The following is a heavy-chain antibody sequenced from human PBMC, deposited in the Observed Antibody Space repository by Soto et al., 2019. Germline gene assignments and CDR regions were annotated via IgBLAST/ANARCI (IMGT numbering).Heavy chain of an antibody. V-gene: IGHV4-39*01. J-gene: IGHJ4*02. D-gene: IGHD2-15*01. CDR2: IYYSGST. CDR1: GGSISSSSYY. CDR3: ASLLGYCSGGSCYPRGGSYFDY. Sequence: QLQLQESGPGLVKPSETLSLTCTVSGGSISSSSYYWGWIRQPPGKGLEWIGSIYYSGSTYYNPSLKSRVTISVDTSKNQFSLKLSSVTAADTAVYYCASLLGYCSGGSCYPRGGSYFDYWGQGTLVTVSS.